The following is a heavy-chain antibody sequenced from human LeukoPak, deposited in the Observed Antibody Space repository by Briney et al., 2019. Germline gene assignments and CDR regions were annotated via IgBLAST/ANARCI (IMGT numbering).Heavy chain of an antibody. CDR2: IYYSGST. D-gene: IGHD5-18*01. CDR1: GGSISSYY. Sequence: SETLSLTCTVSGGSISSYYWSWIRQPPGKGLEWIGYIYYSGSTNYNPSLKSRVTISVDTSKNQFSLKLSSVTAADTAVYYCARGKWIQLWHNYYGMDVWGQGTTVTVSS. CDR3: ARGKWIQLWHNYYGMDV. J-gene: IGHJ6*02. V-gene: IGHV4-59*01.